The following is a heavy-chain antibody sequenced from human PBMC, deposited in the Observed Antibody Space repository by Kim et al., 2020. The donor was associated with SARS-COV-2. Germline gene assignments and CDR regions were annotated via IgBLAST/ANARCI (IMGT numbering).Heavy chain of an antibody. Sequence: SETLSLTCTVSGGSISSISYYWGWIRQPPGKGLEWIGSIYYSGSTYYNPSLKSRVTISVDTSKNQFSLKLSSVTAADTAVYYCARHGGRLHGMDVWGQGTTVTVSS. V-gene: IGHV4-39*01. J-gene: IGHJ6*02. D-gene: IGHD4-17*01. CDR3: ARHGGRLHGMDV. CDR1: GGSISSISYY. CDR2: IYYSGST.